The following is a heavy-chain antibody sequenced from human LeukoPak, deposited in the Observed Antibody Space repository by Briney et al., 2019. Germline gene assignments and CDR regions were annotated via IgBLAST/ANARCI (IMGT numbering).Heavy chain of an antibody. J-gene: IGHJ4*02. D-gene: IGHD6-6*01. Sequence: GGSLRLSCAASGFTFSSYEMNWVRQAPGKGLEWVSYISSTGSTKYYADSVRGRFTISRDNAKNSLYLHMNSLRVEDTAVYYCARLYSSSSGLRASDYWGQGTLVTVSS. CDR2: ISSTGSTK. V-gene: IGHV3-48*03. CDR1: GFTFSSYE. CDR3: ARLYSSSSGLRASDY.